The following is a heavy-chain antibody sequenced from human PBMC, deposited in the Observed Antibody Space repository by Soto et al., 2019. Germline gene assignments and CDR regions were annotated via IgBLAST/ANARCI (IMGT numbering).Heavy chain of an antibody. V-gene: IGHV1-8*01. J-gene: IGHJ5*02. CDR3: ARGRFRRTWFDP. Sequence: QVQLVQSGAEVKKPGASVKVSCKASGYTFTNYDIQWVRQATGKGLEWMGWMNPDSGNTGQSKQFQGRGTMTEDTSISIAYMELSSLRSEDTAVYFCARGRFRRTWFDPWGQGTLVTVSS. D-gene: IGHD3-16*01. CDR2: MNPDSGNT. CDR1: GYTFTNYD.